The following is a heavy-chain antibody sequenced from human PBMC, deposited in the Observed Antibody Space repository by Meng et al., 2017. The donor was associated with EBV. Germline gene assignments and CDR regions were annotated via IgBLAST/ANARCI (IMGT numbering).Heavy chain of an antibody. J-gene: IGHJ4*02. CDR1: GYMFANYG. CDR2: INNVNGDT. CDR3: ARESSGSGWSFDI. Sequence: QVQVVQSGGEVKKPGASGKVSCKTSGYMFANYGIHWVRRAPGHGLEWLGWINNVNGDTNYAQKFQDRVTMTTDTSTTTVTMELRSLRYDDTAEYYCARESSGSGWSFDIWGQGTLVTVGS. V-gene: IGHV1-18*01. D-gene: IGHD6-19*01.